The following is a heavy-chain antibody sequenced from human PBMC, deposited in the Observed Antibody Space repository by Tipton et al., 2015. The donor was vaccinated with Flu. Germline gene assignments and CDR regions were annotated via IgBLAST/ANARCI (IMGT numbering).Heavy chain of an antibody. CDR1: GGSISSSTYY. D-gene: IGHD1-26*01. V-gene: IGHV4-39*01. CDR3: ARLGFSGSYFDY. J-gene: IGHJ4*02. CDR2: IFYSGDT. Sequence: TLSLTCTVSGGSISSSTYYWGWIRQSPGKGLEWIGSIFYSGDTYYDPSLKSRVTISGDTSKNQFSLRLTSVTAADTAVFYCARLGFSGSYFDYWGPGTLVTVSS.